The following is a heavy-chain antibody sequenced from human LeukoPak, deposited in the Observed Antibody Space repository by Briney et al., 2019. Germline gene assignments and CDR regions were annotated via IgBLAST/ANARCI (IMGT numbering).Heavy chain of an antibody. CDR2: ISNRGDSV. D-gene: IGHD2-8*01. CDR1: GFTFSDYY. J-gene: IGHJ6*02. CDR3: ALGTINKDYYFGMDV. Sequence: GGSLRLSCAASGFTFSDYYMTWLRQAPGKGLEWLSYISNRGDSVFYADSVKGRFTVSRDNAKRSLYLQIESLTDDDTAVYHCALGTINKDYYFGMDVWGQGTTVTVSS. V-gene: IGHV3-11*01.